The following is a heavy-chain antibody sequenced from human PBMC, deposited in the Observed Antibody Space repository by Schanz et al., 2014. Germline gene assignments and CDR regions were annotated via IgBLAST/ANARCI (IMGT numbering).Heavy chain of an antibody. Sequence: QVQLVDSGGGLVKPGGSLRLSCAASGFTFSDYYMTWIRQAPGKGLEWVSDISDSGDSTHYADSVKGRFTISRDNAKSSLFLQRNSLSAEDTAVYYCAKVAPAATYLDSWGLGTLVTVSS. CDR2: ISDSGDST. V-gene: IGHV3-11*01. CDR3: AKVAPAATYLDS. J-gene: IGHJ4*02. D-gene: IGHD2-2*01. CDR1: GFTFSDYY.